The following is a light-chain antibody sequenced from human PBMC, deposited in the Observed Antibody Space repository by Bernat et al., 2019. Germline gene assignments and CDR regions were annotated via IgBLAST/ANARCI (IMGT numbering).Light chain of an antibody. Sequence: DVQLTQSPSFLSASVGDRVDITCRASQVSGTYLAWYQKKPGKAPKLLIYGASILQNGVPSRFSGSGSGTEFTLTIASLQPEDGATYFCQQLDRFPITFGQGTQLEIK. CDR2: GAS. CDR3: QQLDRFPIT. J-gene: IGKJ5*01. V-gene: IGKV1-9*01. CDR1: QVSGTY.